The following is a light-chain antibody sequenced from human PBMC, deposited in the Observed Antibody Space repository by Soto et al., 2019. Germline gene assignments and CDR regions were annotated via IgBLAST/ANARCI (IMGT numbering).Light chain of an antibody. Sequence: DIQMTQSPSSLSVSVGDRVTITCRASQDIGSSLGWFQQKPGKAPKSLSYAASTLQVGVPSRFSSSGSGTDFILTISSRQPEDFATYYCQQYNSYPRTFGQGTKVEIK. V-gene: IGKV1-16*01. J-gene: IGKJ1*01. CDR2: AAS. CDR1: QDIGSS. CDR3: QQYNSYPRT.